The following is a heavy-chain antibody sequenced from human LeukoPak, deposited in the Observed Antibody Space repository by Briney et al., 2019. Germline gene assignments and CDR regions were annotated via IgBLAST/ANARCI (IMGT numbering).Heavy chain of an antibody. CDR2: ISYDGSNK. CDR1: GFTFSSYG. J-gene: IGHJ4*02. D-gene: IGHD1-26*01. CDR3: AKDRQWELLH. Sequence: GALRLSCAASGFTFSSYGMHWVRQAPGKGLEWVAVISYDGSNKYYADSVKGRFTISRDNSKNTLYLQMNSLRAEDTAVYYCAKDRQWELLHWGQGTLVTVSS. V-gene: IGHV3-30*18.